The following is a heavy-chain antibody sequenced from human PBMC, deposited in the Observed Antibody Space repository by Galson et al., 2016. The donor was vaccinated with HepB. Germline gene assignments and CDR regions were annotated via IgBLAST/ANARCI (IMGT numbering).Heavy chain of an antibody. V-gene: IGHV3-23*01. J-gene: IGHJ3*01. CDR1: GFTFNTYA. D-gene: IGHD4-23*01. Sequence: SLRLSCAATGFTFNTYAMAWVRQAPGKGLEWVSGFSGRGDSTYYADSVKGRFTISRDNSKSTLYLQMSSLRVEDTALYYCVADHGGLDCFDFWGQGQWSPSLQ. CDR2: FSGRGDST. CDR3: VADHGGLDCFDF.